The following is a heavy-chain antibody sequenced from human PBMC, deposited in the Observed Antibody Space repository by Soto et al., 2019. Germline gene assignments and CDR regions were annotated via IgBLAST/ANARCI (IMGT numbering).Heavy chain of an antibody. V-gene: IGHV4-31*03. J-gene: IGHJ6*02. CDR2: IYYSGTT. CDR1: SDSISSGAYY. CDR3: AASCVGCGGFNYYGMDV. D-gene: IGHD2-21*01. Sequence: PSDTMFPTSSVSSDSISSGAYYWNWIREHPGNGLEWFGYIYYSGTTYYNPSLKSRVTISVDMSKNQFSLKLSSVTAADTAVYYCAASCVGCGGFNYYGMDVWGQGTTVT.